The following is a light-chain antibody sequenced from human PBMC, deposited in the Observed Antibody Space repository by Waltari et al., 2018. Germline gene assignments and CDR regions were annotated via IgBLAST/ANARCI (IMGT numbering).Light chain of an antibody. V-gene: IGKV3-20*01. CDR1: QSVSRT. CDR3: QHYVRLPAT. CDR2: AAS. J-gene: IGKJ1*01. Sequence: EIVLTQSPGTLSLAPGERATLPCRASQSVSRTLAWYQQNPGQAPSLLIYAASTRATGIPDRFSGSGSGTDFSLTISRLEPEDFAVYYCQHYVRLPATFGQGTKVEIK.